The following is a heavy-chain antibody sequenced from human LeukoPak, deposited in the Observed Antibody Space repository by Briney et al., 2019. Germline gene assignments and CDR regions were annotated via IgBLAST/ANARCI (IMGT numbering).Heavy chain of an antibody. V-gene: IGHV4-39*07. D-gene: IGHD3-10*01. CDR1: GGSISSSSYY. J-gene: IGHJ4*02. Sequence: SETLSLTCTVSGGSISSSSYYWGWIRQPPGKGLEWIGSIYYSGSTNYNPSLKSRVTISVDTSKNQFSLKLSSLTTADTAVYYCARADEVRGVTFPFDYWGQGTLVTVSS. CDR3: ARADEVRGVTFPFDY. CDR2: IYYSGST.